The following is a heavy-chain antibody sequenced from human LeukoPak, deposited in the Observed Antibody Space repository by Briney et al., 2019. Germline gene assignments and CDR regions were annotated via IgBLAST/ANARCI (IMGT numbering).Heavy chain of an antibody. J-gene: IGHJ5*02. V-gene: IGHV3-74*03. CDR2: IKTDGTTT. CDR3: AKNSGPGVNYFDP. D-gene: IGHD1-7*01. CDR1: GFTFRDYW. Sequence: QTGGSLRLSCIASGFTFRDYWMHWVRQVPGKGLVWVSFIKTDGTTTAYADSVKGRFSISRDNAKSTLYLQMNSLRVEDTGIYYCAKNSGPGVNYFDPWGQGTLVTVSS.